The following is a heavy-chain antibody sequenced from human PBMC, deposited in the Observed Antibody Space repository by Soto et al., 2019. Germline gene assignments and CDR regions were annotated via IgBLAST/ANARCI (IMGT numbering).Heavy chain of an antibody. V-gene: IGHV3-30*18. J-gene: IGHJ4*02. Sequence: QVQLVESGRGVVQPGRSLRLSCAASGFTFSSYGMHWVRQAPGKGLEWVAVISYDGSNKYYADSVKGRFTISRDNSKNTLYLQMNSLRAEDTAVYYSAKGSPHDYWGQGTLVTVSS. CDR1: GFTFSSYG. CDR2: ISYDGSNK. CDR3: AKGSPHDY.